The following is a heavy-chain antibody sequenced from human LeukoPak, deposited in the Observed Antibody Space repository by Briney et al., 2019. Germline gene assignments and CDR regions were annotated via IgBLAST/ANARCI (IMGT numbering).Heavy chain of an antibody. V-gene: IGHV3-30*02. Sequence: GGSLRLSCAASGFTFSNYGVHWVRQAPGKGPEWVAFIQFDGSDIFYADSVKGRFSVSRDNSKNTLYLQMNSLRAEDTAVYYCAKEKQLEPFDCWGQGTLVTVSS. J-gene: IGHJ4*02. CDR1: GFTFSNYG. CDR3: AKEKQLEPFDC. D-gene: IGHD1-1*01. CDR2: IQFDGSDI.